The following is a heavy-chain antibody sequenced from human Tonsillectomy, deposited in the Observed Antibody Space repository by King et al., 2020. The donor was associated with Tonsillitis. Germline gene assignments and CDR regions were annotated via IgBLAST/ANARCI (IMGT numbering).Heavy chain of an antibody. CDR3: ARLPIVGDPVNWFDP. V-gene: IGHV5-51*01. D-gene: IGHD1-26*01. CDR1: GYTFSNYW. CDR2: IFPGDSDT. Sequence: VQLVQSGAAVKKPGESLKISCKGSGYTFSNYWIAWVRQMPGKGLEWMGIIFPGDSDTRYSPSFQGQVTISADKSISTAYLQWSSLKASDSAMYYCARLPIVGDPVNWFDPWGQGTLVTVSS. J-gene: IGHJ5*02.